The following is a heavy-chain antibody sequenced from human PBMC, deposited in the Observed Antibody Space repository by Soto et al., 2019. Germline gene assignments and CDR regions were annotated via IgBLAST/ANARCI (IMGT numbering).Heavy chain of an antibody. D-gene: IGHD2-2*01. CDR3: AREDRDRETGLVPAAIDGMDV. Sequence: QVQLVQSGAEVKKPGSSVKVSCKASGGTFSRYSITWVRQAPGHGLEWIGRIIPIFGIPTYAQKFQGRVTITADESTSTAYMELSSLRSDDTAVYYCAREDRDRETGLVPAAIDGMDVWGQGTTVTFSS. J-gene: IGHJ6*02. V-gene: IGHV1-69*08. CDR1: GGTFSRYS. CDR2: IIPIFGIP.